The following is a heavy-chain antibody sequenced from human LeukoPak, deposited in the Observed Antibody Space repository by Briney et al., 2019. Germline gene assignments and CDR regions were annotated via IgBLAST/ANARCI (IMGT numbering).Heavy chain of an antibody. CDR3: AGSITIFGVARSYFDY. D-gene: IGHD3-3*01. V-gene: IGHV1-2*02. CDR1: GYTFTGYY. Sequence: ASVRVSCKASGYTFTGYYMHWVRQAPGQGLEWMGWINPNSGGTNYAQKFQGRVTMTRDTSTSTVYMELSSLRSEDTAVYYCAGSITIFGVARSYFDYWGQGTLVPSPQ. J-gene: IGHJ4*02. CDR2: INPNSGGT.